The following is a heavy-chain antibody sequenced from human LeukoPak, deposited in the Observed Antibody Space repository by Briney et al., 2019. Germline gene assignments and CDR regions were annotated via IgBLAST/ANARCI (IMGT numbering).Heavy chain of an antibody. CDR1: GFTFSSXX. V-gene: IGHV3-74*01. J-gene: IGHJ4*02. D-gene: IGHD3-3*01. CDR2: INTDASST. Sequence: GGSLRLSCXASGFTFSSXXXXXXXQAPGXGLVXXSRINTDASSTTYADSVKGRFTISRXXAKNTLYLQMNSLRAEDTAVYYCARDRGTYGVLNYWGQGTLVSVSS. CDR3: ARDRGTYGVLNY.